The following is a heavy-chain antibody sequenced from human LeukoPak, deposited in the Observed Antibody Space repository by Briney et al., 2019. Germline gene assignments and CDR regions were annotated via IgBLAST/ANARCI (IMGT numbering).Heavy chain of an antibody. Sequence: GESLKLSCTGSGYSFSNQWIGWVRQLPGKGLEWMGIIYSGDSDTRYSPSFQGLVTVSADKSISTASLQWSSLKSSDSAMYYCARLHLTASLAAVYFDNWGQGTPVTVST. V-gene: IGHV5-51*03. J-gene: IGHJ4*02. CDR3: ARLHLTASLAAVYFDN. CDR2: IYSGDSDT. CDR1: GYSFSNQW. D-gene: IGHD2-21*02.